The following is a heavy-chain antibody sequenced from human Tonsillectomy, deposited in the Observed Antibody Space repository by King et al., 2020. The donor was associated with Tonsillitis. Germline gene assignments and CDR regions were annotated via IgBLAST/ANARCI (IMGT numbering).Heavy chain of an antibody. D-gene: IGHD2-21*02. CDR2: IRSKAYGGTT. J-gene: IGHJ5*02. CDR3: TRAKGGGDCCPNWFDP. V-gene: IGHV3-49*03. CDR1: GFTFGDYA. Sequence: VQLVESGGGLVQPGRSLRLSCTASGFTFGDYAMSWFRQAPGKGLEWVGFIRSKAYGGTTEYAASVKCRFTISRDDSKSIAYLQMNSLKTEDTAVYYCTRAKGGGDCCPNWFDPWGQGTLVTVSS.